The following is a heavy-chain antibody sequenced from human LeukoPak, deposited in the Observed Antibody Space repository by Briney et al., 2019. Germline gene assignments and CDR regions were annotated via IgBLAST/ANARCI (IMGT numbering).Heavy chain of an antibody. Sequence: ASVTVSCKASGYTFTSYDINWVRQATGQGLEWMGWMNPNSGNTGYAQKFQGRVTMTRNTSISTAYMELSSLRSEDTAVYYCARVEGDCSSTSCYAGLFDYWGQGTLVTVSS. CDR2: MNPNSGNT. V-gene: IGHV1-8*01. CDR3: ARVEGDCSSTSCYAGLFDY. D-gene: IGHD2-2*01. J-gene: IGHJ4*02. CDR1: GYTFTSYD.